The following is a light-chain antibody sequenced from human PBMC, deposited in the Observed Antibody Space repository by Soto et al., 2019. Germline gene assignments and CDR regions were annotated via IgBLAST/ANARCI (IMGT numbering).Light chain of an antibody. CDR3: CSYTSSSTYV. CDR1: SSDVGGFNY. Sequence: ALTQPASVSGSPGQSITISCTGTSSDVGGFNYVSWYQQHPGKAPKLMIYDVSNRPSGVSNRFSGSKSGNTASLTISGLQAEDEADYYCCSYTSSSTYVFGTGTKVTVL. CDR2: DVS. J-gene: IGLJ1*01. V-gene: IGLV2-14*01.